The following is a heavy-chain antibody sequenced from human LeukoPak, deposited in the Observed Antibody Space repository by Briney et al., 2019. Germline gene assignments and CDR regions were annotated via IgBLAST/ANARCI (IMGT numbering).Heavy chain of an antibody. D-gene: IGHD3-9*01. CDR2: ISGSGGST. CDR1: GSTFSSYA. Sequence: PGGSLRLSCAASGSTFSSYAMSWVRQAPGKGLEWVSAISGSGGSTYYADSVKGRFTISRDNSKNTLYLQMNSLRAEDAAVYYCAKDTVTTYYDILTGYYNPTASYWGQGTLVTVSS. J-gene: IGHJ4*02. V-gene: IGHV3-23*01. CDR3: AKDTVTTYYDILTGYYNPTASY.